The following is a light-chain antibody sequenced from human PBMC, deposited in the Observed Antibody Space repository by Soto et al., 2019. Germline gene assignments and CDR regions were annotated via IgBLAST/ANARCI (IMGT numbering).Light chain of an antibody. CDR3: QQSYSTPGT. J-gene: IGKJ1*01. CDR1: HDITNS. V-gene: IGKV1-39*01. CDR2: AAS. Sequence: DIQMTQSPSSLSASVGDSVTITCQASHDITNSLSWSQQKPGKAPKLLIYAASSLQSGVPSRFSGSGSGTDFTLTISSLQPEDFATYYCQQSYSTPGTFGQGTKVDIK.